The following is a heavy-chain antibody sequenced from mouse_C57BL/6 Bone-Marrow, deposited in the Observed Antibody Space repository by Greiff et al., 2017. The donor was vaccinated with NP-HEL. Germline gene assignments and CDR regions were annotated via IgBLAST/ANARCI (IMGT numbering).Heavy chain of an antibody. D-gene: IGHD2-12*01. CDR2: IDPSDSYT. J-gene: IGHJ3*01. CDR3: ARMDYTFAY. CDR1: GYTFTSYW. Sequence: QVQLKEPGAELVMPGASVKLSCKASGYTFTSYWMHWVKQRPGQGLEWIGEIDPSDSYTNYNQKFKGKSTLTVDKSSSTAYMQLSSLTSEDSAVYYCARMDYTFAYWGQGTLVTVSA. V-gene: IGHV1-69*01.